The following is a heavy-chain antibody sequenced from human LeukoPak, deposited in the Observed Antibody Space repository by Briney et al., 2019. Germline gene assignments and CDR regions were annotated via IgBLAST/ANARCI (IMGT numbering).Heavy chain of an antibody. D-gene: IGHD6-6*01. CDR2: ISYDGSNE. Sequence: GGSLRLSCEVSGFTFSSYAMHWVRQAPGKGLEWVAVISYDGSNEYYADSVKGRFTISRDNSKNTLYLQMNSLRPEDTAVFYCAKAVHSSSSWQIDYRGQGTPVTVSS. CDR3: AKAVHSSSSWQIDY. V-gene: IGHV3-30*18. CDR1: GFTFSSYA. J-gene: IGHJ4*02.